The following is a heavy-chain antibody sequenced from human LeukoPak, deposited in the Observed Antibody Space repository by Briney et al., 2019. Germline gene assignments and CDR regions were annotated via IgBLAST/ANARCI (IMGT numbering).Heavy chain of an antibody. J-gene: IGHJ4*02. CDR1: GGSFSGYY. D-gene: IGHD6-19*01. CDR2: INHSGST. Sequence: SETLSLTCAVYGGSFSGYYWSWIRQPPGKGLEWIGEINHSGSTNYNPSLKSRVTISVDTSKNQFSLKLSSVTAADTAVYYCARVGQWLVQGIFDYWGQGTLVTVSS. V-gene: IGHV4-34*01. CDR3: ARVGQWLVQGIFDY.